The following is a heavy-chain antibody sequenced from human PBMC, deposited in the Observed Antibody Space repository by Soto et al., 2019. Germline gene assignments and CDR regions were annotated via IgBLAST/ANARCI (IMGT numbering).Heavy chain of an antibody. CDR3: ARSLRSTADTHFHLYYYRMDV. V-gene: IGHV4-39*01. CDR2: IYFSGTT. Sequence: SERLTLTCTASGGSITTTSYYWGWIRQPPGKGLEWIGSIYFSGTTYYKPSLKSRVTISVDTSKNQFSLRLSSVTASHTAVYYRARSLRSTADTHFHLYYYRMDVWGQVTTFTLSS. D-gene: IGHD6-13*01. CDR1: GGSITTTSYY. J-gene: IGHJ6*02.